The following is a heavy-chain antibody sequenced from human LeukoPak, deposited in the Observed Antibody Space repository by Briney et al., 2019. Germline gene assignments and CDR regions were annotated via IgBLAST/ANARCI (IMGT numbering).Heavy chain of an antibody. J-gene: IGHJ5*02. Sequence: GGSLRLSCAASGFTFSNYALNWVRQAPGKGLEWVSGISNSGGTTYYADSVKGRFTISRDNSKNTLYLQMNSLRAEDTAVYYCAKSGRSSTSCYSILSGWLDPWGQGTLVTVSS. CDR1: GFTFSNYA. CDR2: ISNSGGTT. D-gene: IGHD2-2*02. V-gene: IGHV3-23*01. CDR3: AKSGRSSTSCYSILSGWLDP.